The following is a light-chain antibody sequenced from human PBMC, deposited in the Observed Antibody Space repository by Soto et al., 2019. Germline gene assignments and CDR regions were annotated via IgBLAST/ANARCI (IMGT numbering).Light chain of an antibody. V-gene: IGKV3-20*01. CDR1: QTVSSNF. CDR3: QQFGTSRRRT. Sequence: VLTQSPGTLSLSPGDRATLSCRASQTVSSNFLASYQQKPGPTPMLLIFCASSSATGIPDRFSGSGSGTEFTLTISRLEPADFAVYYCQQFGTSRRRTFVQGTKLEIK. J-gene: IGKJ2*01. CDR2: CAS.